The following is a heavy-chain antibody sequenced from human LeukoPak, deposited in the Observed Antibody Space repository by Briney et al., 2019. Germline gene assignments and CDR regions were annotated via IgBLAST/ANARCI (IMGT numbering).Heavy chain of an antibody. V-gene: IGHV3-30-3*01. D-gene: IGHD4-17*01. CDR3: AKDHGGYYEYFDY. CDR2: ISYDGSNK. J-gene: IGHJ4*02. Sequence: GGSLRLSCAASEFTFSSYAMHWVRQAPGKGLEGVAVISYDGSNKYYADSVKGRFTISRDNSKNTLYLQMNSLRAEDTALYYCAKDHGGYYEYFDYWGQGTLVTVSS. CDR1: EFTFSSYA.